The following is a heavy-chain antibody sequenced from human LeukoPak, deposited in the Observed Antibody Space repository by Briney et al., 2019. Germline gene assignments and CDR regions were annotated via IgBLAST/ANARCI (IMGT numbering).Heavy chain of an antibody. Sequence: PGGSLRLSCAASGFTFSSYAMHWVRQAPGKGLEWVAVISYDGSNKYYADSVKGRFTISRDNSKNTLYLQMNSLRAEDTAVYYCAREENNWNWVSGGSLDYWGQGTLVTVSS. CDR1: GFTFSSYA. CDR3: AREENNWNWVSGGSLDY. CDR2: ISYDGSNK. V-gene: IGHV3-30*04. J-gene: IGHJ4*02. D-gene: IGHD1-20*01.